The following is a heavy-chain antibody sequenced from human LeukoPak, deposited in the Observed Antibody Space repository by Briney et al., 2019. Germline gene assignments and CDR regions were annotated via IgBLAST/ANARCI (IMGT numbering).Heavy chain of an antibody. Sequence: ASVKVSCKASGYTFTGNYMHWVRQAPGQGLEWMGWINPNSGGTSYAQKFQGRVTMTRDTSISTAYTELSRLTSDDTAVYYCARDYLGTGALDYWGQGTLVTVSS. V-gene: IGHV1-2*02. CDR2: INPNSGGT. J-gene: IGHJ4*02. CDR3: ARDYLGTGALDY. CDR1: GYTFTGNY. D-gene: IGHD7-27*01.